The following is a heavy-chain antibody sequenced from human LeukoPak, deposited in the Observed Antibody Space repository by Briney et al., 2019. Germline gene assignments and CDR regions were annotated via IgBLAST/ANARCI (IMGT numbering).Heavy chain of an antibody. Sequence: GASVKVSCKASGYTFTAYPMNWVRQAPGQGLEWMGWINTITGNPTYAQGFTGRFVFSLDTSVSTAYLQISSLKTEDTAVYYCARGLAYFDYWGQGTLVTVSS. CDR1: GYTFTAYP. D-gene: IGHD3/OR15-3a*01. CDR3: ARGLAYFDY. CDR2: INTITGNP. J-gene: IGHJ4*02. V-gene: IGHV7-4-1*02.